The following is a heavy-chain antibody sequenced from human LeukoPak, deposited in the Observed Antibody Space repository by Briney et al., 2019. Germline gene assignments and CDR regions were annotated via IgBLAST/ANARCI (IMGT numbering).Heavy chain of an antibody. V-gene: IGHV3-30*04. J-gene: IGHJ3*02. CDR1: AFTFSSYS. Sequence: PGRSLRLSCAASAFTFSSYSMHWVRQAPGKGLEWVALISNDGRNNYYADSVKGRFTISRDNSKNTLYLQMDSLRTEDTAVHYCAREDGNFHDAFDIWGQGAMVTVSS. CDR3: AREDGNFHDAFDI. D-gene: IGHD1-7*01. CDR2: ISNDGRNN.